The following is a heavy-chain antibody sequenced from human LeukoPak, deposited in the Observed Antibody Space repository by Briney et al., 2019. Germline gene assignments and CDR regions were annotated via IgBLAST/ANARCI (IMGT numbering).Heavy chain of an antibody. CDR3: ARGRTTGEFDY. CDR1: GGTFSSHA. V-gene: IGHV1-69*05. D-gene: IGHD4-11*01. CDR2: INPIFHTP. Sequence: SVKVSCKASGGTFSSHAISWVRQAPGQGLEWMGGINPIFHTPTYAKKFQGRLTITKEESMSTASMDLSSLISDDTAVYCARGRTTGEFDYWGQRTLVTVSS. J-gene: IGHJ4*02.